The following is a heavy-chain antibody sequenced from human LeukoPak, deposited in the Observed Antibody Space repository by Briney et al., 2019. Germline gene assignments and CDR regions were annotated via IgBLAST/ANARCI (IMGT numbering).Heavy chain of an antibody. CDR3: ARDGGSSCPDCFDY. D-gene: IGHD6-13*01. CDR1: GYTFTGYY. V-gene: IGHV1-2*02. J-gene: IGHJ4*02. Sequence: GASVKVSCKASGYTFTGYYMHWVRQAPGQGLEWMGWINPNSGGTNYAQKFQGRVTMTRDTSISTAYMELSRLRSDDTAVYYCARDGGSSCPDCFDYWGQGTLVTVSS. CDR2: INPNSGGT.